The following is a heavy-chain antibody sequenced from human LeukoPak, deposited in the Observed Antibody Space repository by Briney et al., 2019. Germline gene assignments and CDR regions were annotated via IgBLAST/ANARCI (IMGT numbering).Heavy chain of an antibody. CDR1: DGSITNYD. Sequence: SETLSLTCSVSDGSITNYDWSWVRQSPGKGLEFIGRVHYSGNAIYNPSLKSRVTISVDTSKNQFSLKLSSVTAADTAVYYCARQRSNEWLIGALDYWGQGTLVTVSS. CDR3: ARQRSNEWLIGALDY. D-gene: IGHD6-19*01. CDR2: VHYSGNA. V-gene: IGHV4-59*08. J-gene: IGHJ4*02.